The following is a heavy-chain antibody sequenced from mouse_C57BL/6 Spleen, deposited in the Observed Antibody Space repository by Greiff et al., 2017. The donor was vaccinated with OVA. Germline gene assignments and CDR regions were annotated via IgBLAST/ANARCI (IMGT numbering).Heavy chain of an antibody. CDR3: TAYGSGV. Sequence: EVKLVESGAELVRPGASVKLSCTASGFNIKDDYMHWVKQRPEQGLEWSGWIDPENGDTEYASKFQGKATITADTSSNTAYLQLSSLTSEDTAVYYCTAYGSGVWGTGTTVTVSS. CDR2: IDPENGDT. V-gene: IGHV14-4*01. CDR1: GFNIKDDY. J-gene: IGHJ1*03. D-gene: IGHD1-1*01.